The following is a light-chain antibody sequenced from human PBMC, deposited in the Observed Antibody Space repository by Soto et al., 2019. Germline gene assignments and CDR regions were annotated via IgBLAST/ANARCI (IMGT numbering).Light chain of an antibody. Sequence: DIPMTQSPSTLSASVGDRVTITCRASQSINNWLAWYQQKPGKAPKLLIFDASSLEVGVPSRFSGSGSGTEFTLTISSLQPDDFATYYCQQYNTYSRTFGQGTKVEIK. CDR2: DAS. CDR1: QSINNW. J-gene: IGKJ1*01. CDR3: QQYNTYSRT. V-gene: IGKV1-5*01.